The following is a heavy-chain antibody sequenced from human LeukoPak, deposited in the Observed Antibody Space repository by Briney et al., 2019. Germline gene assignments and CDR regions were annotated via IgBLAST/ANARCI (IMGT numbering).Heavy chain of an antibody. CDR2: INHRGST. J-gene: IGHJ6*04. D-gene: IGHD6-13*01. CDR1: GGSLSGYC. V-gene: IGHV4-34*01. Sequence: SETLTLTCAVHGGSLSGYCWSWIRQPPGKGLEWRGEINHRGSTNYSPSLKSGVTISIDTSRSPFSLKVSSVTAADTAVYSCARGRYSSSWSYSYHYHGRHLWGSVNTVTVSS. CDR3: ARGRYSSSWSYSYHYHGRHL.